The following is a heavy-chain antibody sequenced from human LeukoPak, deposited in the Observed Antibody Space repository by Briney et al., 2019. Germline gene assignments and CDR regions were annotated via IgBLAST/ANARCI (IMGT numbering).Heavy chain of an antibody. D-gene: IGHD3-22*01. J-gene: IGHJ5*01. CDR2: ISPSGSHK. V-gene: IGHV3-21*01. CDR3: ARVSDSTPDEGS. CDR1: GFTFSSYI. Sequence: GGSLRLSCADSGFTFSSYIMNWVRQAPGKGLEWVSSISPSGSHKYYADSVKGRFTISRDNAKNSVSLQMNSLRAEDTAVYYCARVSDSTPDEGSWGQGTLVTVSS.